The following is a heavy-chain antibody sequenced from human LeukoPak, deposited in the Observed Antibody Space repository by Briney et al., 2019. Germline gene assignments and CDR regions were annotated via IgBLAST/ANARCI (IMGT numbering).Heavy chain of an antibody. V-gene: IGHV3-30*02. Sequence: GGSLRLSCAASGFTFSSYGMHWVRQTPGKGLEWVAFIRYDGSNKYYADSVKGRFTISRDNSKNTLYLQMNSLRAEDTAVYYCAKDLCSSTSCYPDYWGQGTLVTVSS. J-gene: IGHJ4*02. CDR1: GFTFSSYG. D-gene: IGHD2-2*01. CDR2: IRYDGSNK. CDR3: AKDLCSSTSCYPDY.